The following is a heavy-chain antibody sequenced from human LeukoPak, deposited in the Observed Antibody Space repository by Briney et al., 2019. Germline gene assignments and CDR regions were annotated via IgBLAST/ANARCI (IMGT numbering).Heavy chain of an antibody. CDR2: ISSSSSTI. V-gene: IGHV3-48*01. Sequence: GGSLRLSCAASGFTFSSYSMNWVRQAPGKGLEWVSYISSSSSTIYYADSVKGRFTISRDNAKNSLYLQMNSLRAEDTAVYYCARDLGYCSGGSCYSDVDYWGQGTLVTVSS. CDR3: ARDLGYCSGGSCYSDVDY. CDR1: GFTFSSYS. J-gene: IGHJ4*02. D-gene: IGHD2-15*01.